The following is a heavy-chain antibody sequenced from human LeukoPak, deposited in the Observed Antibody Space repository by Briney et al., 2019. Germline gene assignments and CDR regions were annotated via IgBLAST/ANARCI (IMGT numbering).Heavy chain of an antibody. CDR3: AHRSVAARPSFFWFDP. Sequence: SGPTLVKPTQTLTLTCTFSGFSLTTSGVGVGWIRQPPGKALEWLALIYWNDDMRYNPSLESRLTITRDTSKNQVVLTMTNMEFVDTATYYCAHRSVAARPSFFWFDPWGQGTLVTVSS. J-gene: IGHJ5*02. V-gene: IGHV2-5*01. D-gene: IGHD6-6*01. CDR1: GFSLTTSGVG. CDR2: IYWNDDM.